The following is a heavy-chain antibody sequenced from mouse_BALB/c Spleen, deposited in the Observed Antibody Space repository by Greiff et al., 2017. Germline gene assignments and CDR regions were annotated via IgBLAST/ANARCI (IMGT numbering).Heavy chain of an antibody. CDR1: GFTFSDYY. J-gene: IGHJ4*01. CDR2: ISDGGSYT. Sequence: EVQRVESGGGLVKPGGSLKLSCAASGFTFSDYYMYWVRQTPEKRLEWVATISDGGSYTYYPDSVKGRFTIPRDNAKNNLYLQMSSLKSEDTAMYYCASSSSYDYAMDYWGQGTSVTVSS. CDR3: ASSSSYDYAMDY. V-gene: IGHV5-4*02. D-gene: IGHD1-1*01.